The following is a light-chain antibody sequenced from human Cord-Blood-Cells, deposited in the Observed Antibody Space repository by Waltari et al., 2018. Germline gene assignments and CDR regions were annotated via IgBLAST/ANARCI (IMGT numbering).Light chain of an antibody. Sequence: SYELTQPPSVSVSPGQTASITCSGDKLGDKYACWYQQKPGQSPVLVIYQDSKRPSGIPERFSSSNPGNTATLTISGTQAMDEADYYCQAWDSSTVVFGGGTKLTVL. J-gene: IGLJ2*01. CDR1: KLGDKY. CDR2: QDS. V-gene: IGLV3-1*01. CDR3: QAWDSSTVV.